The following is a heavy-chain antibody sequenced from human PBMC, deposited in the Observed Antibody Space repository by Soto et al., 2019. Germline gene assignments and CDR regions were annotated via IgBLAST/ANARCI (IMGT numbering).Heavy chain of an antibody. J-gene: IGHJ4*02. D-gene: IGHD3-3*01. Sequence: GGSLRLSCAASGFTFSSYAMTWVRQAPGKGLEWVSGISRRSDKTYYAGSVKGRFTISRDNSKNTLYLQMNSLRADDTAVYYCAKEATRYDFWSGYYFDNWGQGTLVTVSS. CDR3: AKEATRYDFWSGYYFDN. V-gene: IGHV3-23*01. CDR1: GFTFSSYA. CDR2: ISRRSDKT.